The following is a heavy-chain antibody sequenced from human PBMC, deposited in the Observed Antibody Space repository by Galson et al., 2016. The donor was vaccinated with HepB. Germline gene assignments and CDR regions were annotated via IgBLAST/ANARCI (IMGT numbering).Heavy chain of an antibody. CDR3: AKDLYYYDSSGQSFFDY. CDR1: GFTFNTYS. CDR2: ISGSGGST. Sequence: SLRLSCAASGFTFNTYSMNWVRQAPGKGLEWVSVISGSGGSTYYADSVKGRFTISRDNSKNTLYLQMNSLRAEDTAVYYCAKDLYYYDSSGQSFFDYWGQGTQVTVSS. D-gene: IGHD3-22*01. V-gene: IGHV3-23*01. J-gene: IGHJ4*02.